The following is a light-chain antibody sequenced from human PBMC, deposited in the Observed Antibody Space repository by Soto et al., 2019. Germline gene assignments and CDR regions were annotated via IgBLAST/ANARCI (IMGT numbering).Light chain of an antibody. CDR2: GSS. CDR3: QQYNNWPSWT. CDR1: QSVSSA. Sequence: IVMTQSPATVSVSPGEGVILSCRASQSVSSALAGFHHKPGQDPRLLIYGSSTRATGIPARFSGSGFGTEFALTISSLQSEDFAVYYCQQYNNWPSWTFGQGTKVDIK. V-gene: IGKV3-15*01. J-gene: IGKJ1*01.